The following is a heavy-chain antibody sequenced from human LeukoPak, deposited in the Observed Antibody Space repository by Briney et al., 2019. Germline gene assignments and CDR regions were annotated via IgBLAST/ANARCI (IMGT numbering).Heavy chain of an antibody. Sequence: GGSLRLSCAASGFTFSDYYMSWIRQAPGKGLEWVSYISSSGSTIYYADSVKGRFTISRDNSKNTLYLQMNSLRAEDTAVYYCAKDRIVVVPAAIRPFDYWGQGTLVTVSS. CDR3: AKDRIVVVPAAIRPFDY. CDR2: ISSSGSTI. CDR1: GFTFSDYY. J-gene: IGHJ4*02. V-gene: IGHV3-11*01. D-gene: IGHD2-2*02.